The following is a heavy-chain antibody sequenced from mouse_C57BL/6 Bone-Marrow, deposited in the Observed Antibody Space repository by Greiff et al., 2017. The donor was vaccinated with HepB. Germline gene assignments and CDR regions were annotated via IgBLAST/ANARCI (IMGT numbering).Heavy chain of an antibody. D-gene: IGHD2-4*01. V-gene: IGHV5-6*01. J-gene: IGHJ3*01. CDR3: ARMGDYDVAY. CDR2: ISSGGSYT. CDR1: GFTFSSYG. Sequence: EVMLVESGGDLVKPGGSLKLSCAASGFTFSSYGISWVRQTPDKRLEWVATISSGGSYTYYPDSVKGRFTISRDNAKNTLYLQMSSLKSEDTAMYYCARMGDYDVAYWGQGTLVTVSA.